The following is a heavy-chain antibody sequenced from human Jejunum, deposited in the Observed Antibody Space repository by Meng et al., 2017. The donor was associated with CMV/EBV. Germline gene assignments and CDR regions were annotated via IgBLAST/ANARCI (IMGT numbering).Heavy chain of an antibody. CDR1: GFSLRTYW. CDR3: ASNRGY. J-gene: IGHJ4*02. Sequence: LRLSCAASGFSLRTYWMQWIRQVPGKGLVLVARMNSDGSSTFYADSVKGRFTISRDNAKNTLYLQMNSLRAEDTAVYYCASNRGYWGQGTLITVSS. V-gene: IGHV3-74*01. CDR2: MNSDGSST.